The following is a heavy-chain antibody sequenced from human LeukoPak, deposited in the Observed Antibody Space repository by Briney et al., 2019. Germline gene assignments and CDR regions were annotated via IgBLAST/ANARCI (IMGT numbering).Heavy chain of an antibody. D-gene: IGHD2-21*02. J-gene: IGHJ5*02. CDR2: ISSNGGST. V-gene: IGHV3-64*01. Sequence: GGSLRLSCAASGFTFSSYAMHWVRQAPGKGLEYVSAISSNGGSTYYANSVKGRFTISRDNSKNTLYLQMGSLRAEDMAVYYCARDQGDLGATNWFDPWGQGTLVTVSS. CDR1: GFTFSSYA. CDR3: ARDQGDLGATNWFDP.